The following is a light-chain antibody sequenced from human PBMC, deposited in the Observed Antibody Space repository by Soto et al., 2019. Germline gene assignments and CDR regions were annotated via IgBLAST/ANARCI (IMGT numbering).Light chain of an antibody. Sequence: QSALTQPPSASGSPGQSVTISCTGSSSDVGGYNYVSWYQQHPGKAPKLMIYEVSKRPSGVPDLFSGSKSGNTASLTVSGLQAEDEADYYCRSYAGTNYPYVFGTGTKVTVL. CDR1: SSDVGGYNY. J-gene: IGLJ1*01. CDR3: RSYAGTNYPYV. V-gene: IGLV2-8*01. CDR2: EVS.